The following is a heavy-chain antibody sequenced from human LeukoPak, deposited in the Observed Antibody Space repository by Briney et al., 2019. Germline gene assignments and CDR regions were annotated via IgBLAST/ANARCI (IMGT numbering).Heavy chain of an antibody. CDR3: ARSGAYGDYPFYLWFDP. J-gene: IGHJ5*02. CDR2: INPNSGGT. D-gene: IGHD4-17*01. V-gene: IGHV1-2*02. CDR1: GYTFTGYY. Sequence: ASVKVSCKASGYTFTGYYMHWVRQAPGQGLEWMGWINPNSGGTNYAQKFQGRVTMTRDKSISTAYLQWSSLKASDTAMYYCARSGAYGDYPFYLWFDPWGQGTLVTVSS.